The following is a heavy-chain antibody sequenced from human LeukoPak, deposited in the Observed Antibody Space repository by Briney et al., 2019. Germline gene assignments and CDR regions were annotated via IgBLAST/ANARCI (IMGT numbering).Heavy chain of an antibody. D-gene: IGHD3-9*01. J-gene: IGHJ4*02. V-gene: IGHV1-2*02. Sequence: GASVKVSCKASGYTFAGYNMHWVRQAPGQGLDWMGWINPNSGATNYAQKFQGRVTMTRDTSISTAYMELSSLRSDDTAVYFCATGLTGRTSITDYWGQGTLVTVSS. CDR2: INPNSGAT. CDR3: ATGLTGRTSITDY. CDR1: GYTFAGYN.